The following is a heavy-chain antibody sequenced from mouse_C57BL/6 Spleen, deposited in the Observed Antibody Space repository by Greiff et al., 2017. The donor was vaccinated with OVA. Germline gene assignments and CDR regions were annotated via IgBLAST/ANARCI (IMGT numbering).Heavy chain of an antibody. J-gene: IGHJ2*01. CDR1: GFTFSDYY. V-gene: IGHV5-16*01. Sequence: EVKVVESEGGLVQPGSSMKLSCTASGFTFSDYYMAWVRQVPEKGLEWVANINYDGSSTYYLDSLKSRFIISRDNAKNILDLQMSSLKSEDTATYYCARDPPYFDYWGQGTTLTVSS. CDR3: ARDPPYFDY. CDR2: INYDGSST.